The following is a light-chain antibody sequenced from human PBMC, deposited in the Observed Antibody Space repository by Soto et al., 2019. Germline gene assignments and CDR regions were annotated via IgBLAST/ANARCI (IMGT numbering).Light chain of an antibody. CDR1: SSDVGSYNL. CDR3: CSFARGTTLV. Sequence: QSVLTQPASVSGSPGQSITISCTGSSSDVGSYNLVSWYQQHPGKAPKLMVYESGKRPAGVSDRFFGSKSGNTASLTISGLQADDEADYYGCSFARGTTLVFGGGTKLTVL. CDR2: ESG. J-gene: IGLJ3*02. V-gene: IGLV2-23*01.